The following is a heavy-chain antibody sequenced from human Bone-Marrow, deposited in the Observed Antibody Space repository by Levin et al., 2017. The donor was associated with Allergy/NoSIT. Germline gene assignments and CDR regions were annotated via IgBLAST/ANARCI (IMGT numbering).Heavy chain of an antibody. CDR2: MNPNSGNT. V-gene: IGHV1-8*01. CDR3: ARGREMATIESPPDPYFDY. CDR1: GYTFTSYD. Sequence: GESLKISCKASGYTFTSYDINWVRQATGQGLEWMGWMNPNSGNTGYAQKFQGRVTMTRNTSISTAYMELSSLRSEDTAVYYCARGREMATIESPPDPYFDYWGQGTLVTVSS. J-gene: IGHJ4*02. D-gene: IGHD5-24*01.